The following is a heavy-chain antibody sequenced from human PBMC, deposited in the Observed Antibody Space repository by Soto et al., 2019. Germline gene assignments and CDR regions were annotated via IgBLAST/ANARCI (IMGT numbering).Heavy chain of an antibody. CDR1: GFTFSSYG. CDR2: IWYDGSNK. CDR3: ARDSTLYYYGMDV. Sequence: EGTLRLSCAASGFTFSSYGIHWRRQAPGKGLEWVAVIWYDGSNKYYAGSVKGRFTISRDNSKNTLYLQMNSLRAEDTAVYYCARDSTLYYYGMDVWGKGTRGTASS. D-gene: IGHD6-13*01. J-gene: IGHJ6*04. V-gene: IGHV3-33*01.